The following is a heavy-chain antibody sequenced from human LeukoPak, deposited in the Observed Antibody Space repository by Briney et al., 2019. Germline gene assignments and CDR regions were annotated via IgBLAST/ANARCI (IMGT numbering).Heavy chain of an antibody. J-gene: IGHJ6*03. CDR3: AKGYHNSWYSDYMDV. CDR2: IKFHGHET. D-gene: IGHD6-13*01. V-gene: IGHV3-30*02. CDR1: GFNFNNYD. Sequence: PGGSLRLSCVASGFNFNNYDLHWVRQAPGKGLEWVAFIKFHGHETFYADYVEGRFTISRDNSKNTLYLQMNSLRAEDTALYYCAKGYHNSWYSDYMDVWGKGTTVTVSS.